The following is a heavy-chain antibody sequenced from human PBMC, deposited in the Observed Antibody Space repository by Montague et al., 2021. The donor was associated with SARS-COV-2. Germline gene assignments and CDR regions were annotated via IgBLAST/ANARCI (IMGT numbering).Heavy chain of an antibody. Sequence: SLRLSCAASGFTFSYYPMSWVRQAPGKGLEWVATISSTGVTTYYPDSVKGRFTISRDNSKNTLSLQMNSLRAGDTAAYFCASRSVNSRWSPEYWGQGTLVTVSS. V-gene: IGHV3-23*01. CDR2: ISSTGVTT. J-gene: IGHJ4*02. D-gene: IGHD6-13*01. CDR3: ASRSVNSRWSPEY. CDR1: GFTFSYYP.